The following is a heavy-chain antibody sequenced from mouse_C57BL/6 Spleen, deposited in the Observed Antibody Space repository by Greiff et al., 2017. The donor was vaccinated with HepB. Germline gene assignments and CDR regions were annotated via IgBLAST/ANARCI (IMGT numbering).Heavy chain of an antibody. Sequence: EVKLVESGGGLVQPKGSLKLSCAASGFSFNTYAMNWVRQAPGKGLEWVARIRSKSNNYATYYADSVKDRFTISRDDSEIMLYLQMNNLKTEDTAMYYCLRQKTYYSYFDYWGQGTTLTVSS. CDR2: IRSKSNNYAT. J-gene: IGHJ2*01. V-gene: IGHV10-1*01. CDR1: GFSFNTYA. CDR3: LRQKTYYSYFDY. D-gene: IGHD2-12*01.